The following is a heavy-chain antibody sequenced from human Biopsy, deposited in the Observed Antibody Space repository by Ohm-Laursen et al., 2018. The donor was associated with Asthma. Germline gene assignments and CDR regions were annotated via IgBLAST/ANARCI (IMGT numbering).Heavy chain of an antibody. V-gene: IGHV3-30*03. CDR3: VRDGTDDAFDI. J-gene: IGHJ3*02. D-gene: IGHD1-1*01. CDR1: GFSFSRYG. Sequence: SLRLSCAASGFSFSRYGIHWVRQAPGKGLEWVGVISKDASTQDYADSVKGRFTMARDNSKNTLDLQMNSLREEDTAVYYCVRDGTDDAFDIWGQGTVVSVSS. CDR2: ISKDASTQ.